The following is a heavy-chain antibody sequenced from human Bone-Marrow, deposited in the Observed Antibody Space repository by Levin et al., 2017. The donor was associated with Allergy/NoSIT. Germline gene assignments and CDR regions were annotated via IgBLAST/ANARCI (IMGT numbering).Heavy chain of an antibody. CDR2: INHSGST. D-gene: IGHD1-26*01. V-gene: IGHV4-34*01. CDR1: GGSFSGYY. Sequence: SETLSLTCAVYGGSFSGYYWSWIRQPPGKGLEWIGEINHSGSTNYNPSLKSRVTISVDTSKNQFSLKLSSVTAADTAVYYCARDEKYYASWYFDLWGRGTLVTVSS. CDR3: ARDEKYYASWYFDL. J-gene: IGHJ2*01.